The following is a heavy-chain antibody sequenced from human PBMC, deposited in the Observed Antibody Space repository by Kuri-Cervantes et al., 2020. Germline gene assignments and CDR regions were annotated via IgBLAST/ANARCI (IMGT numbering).Heavy chain of an antibody. Sequence: GSLRLSCAVYGGSISTYYWSWIRQPPGKGLEWIGYIYYSRTTNYNPSLKSRVTISVDTSKNQFSLKLSSVTAADTAVYYCARGARRGGNWFDPWGQGTLVTVSS. CDR1: GGSISTYY. CDR2: IYYSRTT. V-gene: IGHV4-59*12. CDR3: ARGARRGGNWFDP. D-gene: IGHD3-10*01. J-gene: IGHJ5*02.